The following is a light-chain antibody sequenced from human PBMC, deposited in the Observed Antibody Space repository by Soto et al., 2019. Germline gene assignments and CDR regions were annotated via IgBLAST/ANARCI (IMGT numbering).Light chain of an antibody. Sequence: EIVLTQSPCTLSLSPGERATLSCRASQTVSSSYLALYQQKPGQAPRLLIYGASSRATGTPDRFSGSGSGTDFTLTISRLEPEDFAVYYCQQYGTSLGITFGQGTRLEIK. CDR1: QTVSSSY. J-gene: IGKJ5*01. CDR2: GAS. CDR3: QQYGTSLGIT. V-gene: IGKV3-20*01.